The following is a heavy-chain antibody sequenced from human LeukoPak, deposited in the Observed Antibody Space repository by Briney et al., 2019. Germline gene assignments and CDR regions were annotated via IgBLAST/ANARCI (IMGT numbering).Heavy chain of an antibody. CDR1: GFTFSSFG. D-gene: IGHD3-22*01. V-gene: IGHV3-30*02. CDR3: AKVEQNSSYYTGGSFDF. CDR2: IRYDGSIT. Sequence: PGGSLRLSCAAAGFTFSSFGMHWVRQAPGKGLEWVAFIRYDGSITYYADSVKGRFTISRDNSKSTLYLQMDSLRPEDTAVFYCAKVEQNSSYYTGGSFDFWGPGTTVTVSS. J-gene: IGHJ3*01.